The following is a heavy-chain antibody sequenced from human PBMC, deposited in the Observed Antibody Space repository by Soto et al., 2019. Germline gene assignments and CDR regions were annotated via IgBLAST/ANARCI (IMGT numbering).Heavy chain of an antibody. CDR3: AKEGAIPGEVDA. CDR2: INTSGGNS. J-gene: IGHJ1*01. D-gene: IGHD2-21*01. V-gene: IGHV1-46*01. CDR1: GFIFTAWF. Sequence: HLAQSGPEVKRPGASVKISCKASGFIFTAWFMHWVRQAPGQGPEWMGIINTSGGNSIYSQKFQDRVTMTRDTSTSTLYVELSSLTSADTAVYYCAKEGAIPGEVDAWGQGTLVTVSS.